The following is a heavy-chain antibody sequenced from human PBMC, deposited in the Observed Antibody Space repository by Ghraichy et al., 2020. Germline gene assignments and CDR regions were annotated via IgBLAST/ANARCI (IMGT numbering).Heavy chain of an antibody. Sequence: GESLRLSCAASGFTFSNYAMTWVRQAPGKGLEWVSAISGDGTYIYYADSVRGRFTFSRANSRNTVSLQMNNLSVEDTAMYYCAKNLRNGEACDEWWGQGTLVTVSS. V-gene: IGHV3-23*01. CDR3: AKNLRNGEACDEW. D-gene: IGHD2-8*01. J-gene: IGHJ4*02. CDR2: ISGDGTYI. CDR1: GFTFSNYA.